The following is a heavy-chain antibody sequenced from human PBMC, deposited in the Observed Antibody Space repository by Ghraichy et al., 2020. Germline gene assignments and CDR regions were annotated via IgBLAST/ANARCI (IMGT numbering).Heavy chain of an antibody. J-gene: IGHJ6*02. Sequence: GGSLRLSCAASGFTFSSCVMSWVRQAPGKGLEWVSAITWSGGTAYYADSVKGRFTISRDNSKNTMYLQMNSLRAEDTAVYYCAKAGKGYCSGGSCYNLDAWGQGTTVTVSS. CDR1: GFTFSSCV. CDR2: ITWSGGTA. V-gene: IGHV3-23*01. CDR3: AKAGKGYCSGGSCYNLDA. D-gene: IGHD2-15*01.